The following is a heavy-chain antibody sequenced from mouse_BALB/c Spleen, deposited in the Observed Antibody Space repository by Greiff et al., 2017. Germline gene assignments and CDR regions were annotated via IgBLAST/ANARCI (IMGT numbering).Heavy chain of an antibody. D-gene: IGHD1-1*01. Sequence: EVQLQESGGGLVQPKGSLKLSCAASGFTFNTYAMNWVRQAPGKGLEWVARIRSKSNNYATYYADSVKDRFTISRDDSQSMLYLQMNNLKTEDTAMYYCVRDYYGSMDYWGQGTSVTVSS. V-gene: IGHV10-1*02. J-gene: IGHJ4*01. CDR1: GFTFNTYA. CDR2: IRSKSNNYAT. CDR3: VRDYYGSMDY.